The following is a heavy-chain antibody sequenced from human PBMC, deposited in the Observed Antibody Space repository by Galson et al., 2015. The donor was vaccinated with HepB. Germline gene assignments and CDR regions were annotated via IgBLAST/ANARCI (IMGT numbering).Heavy chain of an antibody. CDR2: INPSGGST. Sequence: SVKVSCKASGYTFTSYYMHWVRQAPGQGLEWMGIINPSGGSTSYAQKFQGRVTMTRDTSTSTVYMELSSLRVEDTAVYYCVKWGSKSVEGRRGLLPFDSWGQGALVTVSS. CDR3: VKWGSKSVEGRRGLLPFDS. D-gene: IGHD6-6*01. V-gene: IGHV1-46*01. CDR1: GYTFTSYY. J-gene: IGHJ4*02.